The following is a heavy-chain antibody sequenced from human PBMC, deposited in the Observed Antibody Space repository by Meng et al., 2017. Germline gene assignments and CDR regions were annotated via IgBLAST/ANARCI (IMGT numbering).Heavy chain of an antibody. CDR3: ARDYGDYAWIAKRWFDP. CDR1: GGTFSSYA. V-gene: IGHV1-69*01. D-gene: IGHD4-17*01. J-gene: IGHJ5*02. Sequence: QGQLVDAGAEVKRPGSSVKVPCKASGGTFSSYAISWVRQAPGQGLEWMGGIIPIFGTANYAQKFQGRVTITADESTSTAYMELSSLRSEDTAVYYCARDYGDYAWIAKRWFDPWGQGTLVTVSS. CDR2: IIPIFGTA.